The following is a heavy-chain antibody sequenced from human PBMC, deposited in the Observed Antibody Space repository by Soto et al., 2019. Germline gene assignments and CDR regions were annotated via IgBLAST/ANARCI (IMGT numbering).Heavy chain of an antibody. CDR2: IYYSGST. D-gene: IGHD2-15*01. V-gene: IGHV4-59*01. Sequence: SETLSFTCTVSGGSISSYYWSWIRQPPGKGLEWIGYIYYSGSTNYNPSLKSRVTISVDTSKNQFSLKLSSVTAADTAVYYCARDARGVGFDYWGQGTLVTVSS. CDR1: GGSISSYY. J-gene: IGHJ4*02. CDR3: ARDARGVGFDY.